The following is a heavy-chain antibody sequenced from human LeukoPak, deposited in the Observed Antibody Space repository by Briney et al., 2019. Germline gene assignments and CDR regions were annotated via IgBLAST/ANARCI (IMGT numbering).Heavy chain of an antibody. CDR3: AKVHSYDYVWGSYRSRYFDY. Sequence: GSLRLSCAASGFTFSSYAMSWVRQAPGKGLEWVSAISGSGGSTYYADSVKGRFTISRDNSKNTLYLQMNSLRAEDTAVYYCAKVHSYDYVWGSYRSRYFDYWGQGTLVTVSS. CDR2: ISGSGGST. CDR1: GFTFSSYA. D-gene: IGHD3-16*02. V-gene: IGHV3-23*01. J-gene: IGHJ4*02.